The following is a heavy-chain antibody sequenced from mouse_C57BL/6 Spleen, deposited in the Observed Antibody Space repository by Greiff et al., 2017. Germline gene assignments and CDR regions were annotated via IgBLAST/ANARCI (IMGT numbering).Heavy chain of an antibody. J-gene: IGHJ2*01. CDR3: TRRVLGRGVDY. CDR2: IYPGDGDT. CDR1: GYAFSSYW. V-gene: IGHV1-80*01. D-gene: IGHD4-1*01. Sequence: QVQLQQSGAELVKPGASVKISCKASGYAFSSYWMNWVKQRPGKGLEWIGEIYPGDGDTNYNGKFKGKATLTVDKSSSTAYMQLRGLTSEDSAVYLGTRRVLGRGVDYWGQGTTLTVSS.